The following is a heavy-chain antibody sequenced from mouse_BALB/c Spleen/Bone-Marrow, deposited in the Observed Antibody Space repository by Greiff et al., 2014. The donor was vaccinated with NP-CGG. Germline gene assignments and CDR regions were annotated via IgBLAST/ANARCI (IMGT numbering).Heavy chain of an antibody. J-gene: IGHJ2*01. D-gene: IGHD1-1*01. CDR1: GFNIKDTY. CDR3: ANYYYGSHFDY. Sequence: EVQLQQSGAALVKPGASVKLSCTASGFNIKDTYMHWVKQRPEQGLEWIGRTDPVNGNTKYDPKFQGKATITADTSSNTAYLQLSSLTSEDTAVYYCANYYYGSHFDYWGQGTTLTASS. CDR2: TDPVNGNT. V-gene: IGHV14-3*02.